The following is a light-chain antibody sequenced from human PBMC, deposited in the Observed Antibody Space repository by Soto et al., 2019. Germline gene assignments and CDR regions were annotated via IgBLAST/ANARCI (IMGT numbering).Light chain of an antibody. Sequence: EIVLTQSAGTLSLSPGERATLSCRASQSVIDTYLAWYQQKPGRAPRLLIYGASNRATGIPDRFSGSGSGADFTLTISILEPEDFAVYYCQHFGISPPWTFGQGTKVDIK. CDR2: GAS. J-gene: IGKJ1*01. CDR3: QHFGISPPWT. CDR1: QSVIDTY. V-gene: IGKV3-20*01.